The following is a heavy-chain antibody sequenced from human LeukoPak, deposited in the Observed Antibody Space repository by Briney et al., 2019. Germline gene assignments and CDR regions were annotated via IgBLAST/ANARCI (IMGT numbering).Heavy chain of an antibody. CDR3: VRRTIGYYFDY. CDR1: GGAISSHY. J-gene: IGHJ4*02. Sequence: SETLTLTCSVSGGAISSHYWSWIRQSPGKGLEWIGYIYYTGSTSYNPSLKSRVTISLDTAKNQFSLKLASVTAADTAVYYCVRRTIGYYFDYWGQGTLVTVSS. CDR2: IYYTGST. V-gene: IGHV4-59*08. D-gene: IGHD2/OR15-2a*01.